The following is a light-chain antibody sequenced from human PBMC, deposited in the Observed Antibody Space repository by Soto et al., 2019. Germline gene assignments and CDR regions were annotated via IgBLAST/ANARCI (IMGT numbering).Light chain of an antibody. CDR2: GAS. CDR3: QQYGSSPTIT. J-gene: IGKJ5*01. CDR1: QSVSSSD. Sequence: EIVLTQSPGTLSLSPGERATLSCRASQSVSSSDLAWYQKKPVQAPRLLIYGASSRATGIPDRFSGSGSGTDFTLTISRLEPEDVAVYYCQQYGSSPTITYGQRTRLESK. V-gene: IGKV3-20*01.